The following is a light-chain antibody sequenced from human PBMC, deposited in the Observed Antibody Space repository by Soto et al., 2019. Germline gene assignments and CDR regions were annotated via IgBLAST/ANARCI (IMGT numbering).Light chain of an antibody. CDR2: RAT. Sequence: DIQMTQSPSILPASVGDRVTITCRASQRIDTWLAWYQQKPGTAPKLLIYRATILQSGVPSRFSGSGSGTEFTLTISSLQPDDFGTYYCQQYKSYSPWTFGQGTKVE. CDR3: QQYKSYSPWT. J-gene: IGKJ1*01. CDR1: QRIDTW. V-gene: IGKV1-5*03.